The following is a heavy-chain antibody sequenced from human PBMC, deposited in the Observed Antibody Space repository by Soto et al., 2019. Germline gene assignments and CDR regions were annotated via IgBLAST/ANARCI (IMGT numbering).Heavy chain of an antibody. V-gene: IGHV4-4*07. Sequence: QVHLQESGPGLVKPSGTLSLSCTVSGNSMFSYYWSWIRQPAGKGLEWIGRVYTDGTAIYNPSLKSRVTMSVDMSKNLFSLNVNSVTAADTAVYYCAKVGFVDGDDMRHVMDVWGQGATVIVS. CDR3: AKVGFVDGDDMRHVMDV. J-gene: IGHJ6*02. CDR2: VYTDGTA. D-gene: IGHD4-17*01. CDR1: GNSMFSYY.